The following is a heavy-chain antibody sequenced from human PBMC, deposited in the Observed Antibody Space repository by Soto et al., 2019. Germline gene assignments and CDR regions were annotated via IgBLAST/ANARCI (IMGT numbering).Heavy chain of an antibody. CDR1: GFTFSSYA. CDR2: ISGSGGST. V-gene: IGHV3-23*01. Sequence: GGSRRLSCAASGFTFSSYAMSWVREAPGKGLEWVSAISGSGGSTYYADSVKGRFTISRDNSKNTLYLQMNSLRAEDTAVYYCAKGVAAARYYYYGMDVWCQGTTVTVSS. CDR3: AKGVAAARYYYYGMDV. J-gene: IGHJ6*02. D-gene: IGHD6-13*01.